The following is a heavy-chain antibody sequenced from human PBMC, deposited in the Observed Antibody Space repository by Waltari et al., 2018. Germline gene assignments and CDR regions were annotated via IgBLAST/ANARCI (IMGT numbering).Heavy chain of an antibody. CDR3: ARHTNAAVATRSAFDI. V-gene: IGHV5-10-1*03. Sequence: EVQLVQSGAEVKKPGESLRISCKASGYSFTSFWIYWMRQMPGKGLEWMGKIVPSDSDTKNSPSFQCHVTMSADKSTSTAYLQWSGLKASDTGMYYCARHTNAAVATRSAFDIWGQGTMVTVSS. CDR1: GYSFTSFW. CDR2: IVPSDSDT. D-gene: IGHD6-6*01. J-gene: IGHJ3*02.